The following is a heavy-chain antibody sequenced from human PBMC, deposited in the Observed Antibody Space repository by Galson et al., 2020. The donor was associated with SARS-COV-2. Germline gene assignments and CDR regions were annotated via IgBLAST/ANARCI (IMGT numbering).Heavy chain of an antibody. CDR1: GFTFDDYA. V-gene: IGHV3-9*01. Sequence: GGSLRLSCAASGFTFDDYAMHWVRQAPGKGLEWVSGISWNSGSIGYADSVKGRFTISRDNAKNSLYLQMNSLRAEDTALYYCAKDIKYSGYDFYYYYGMDVWGQGTTVTVSS. CDR3: AKDIKYSGYDFYYYYGMDV. CDR2: ISWNSGSI. J-gene: IGHJ6*02. D-gene: IGHD5-12*01.